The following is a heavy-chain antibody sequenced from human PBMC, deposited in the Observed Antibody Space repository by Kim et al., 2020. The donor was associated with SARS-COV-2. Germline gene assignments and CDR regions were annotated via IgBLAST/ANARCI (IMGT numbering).Heavy chain of an antibody. J-gene: IGHJ4*02. CDR2: LSPRAGST. Sequence: ASVKVSCKASGYSFTDYYIHWVRQAPGQGLEWMGILSPRAGSTSHAQKFQGRLTLTSDTSTRTGFMELTSLTSDDTAVYYCAKGVGGDDSWGQGTLVIVSS. D-gene: IGHD2-15*01. CDR3: AKGVGGDDS. V-gene: IGHV1-46*01. CDR1: GYSFTDYY.